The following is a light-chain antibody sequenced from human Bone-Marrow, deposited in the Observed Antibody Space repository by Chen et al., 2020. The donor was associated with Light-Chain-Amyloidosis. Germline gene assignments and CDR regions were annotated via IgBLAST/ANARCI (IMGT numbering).Light chain of an antibody. CDR2: ELT. CDR3: SSYTITTTLV. CDR1: RSDVGGDNH. V-gene: IGLV2-14*01. J-gene: IGLJ1*01. Sequence: QSAMNQPASVSGTPGQSITLSCTGTRSDVGGDNHVSWYHQRPDKAPKLMIYELTNGPSWVPVRFSGSKSDNTASLTISGLQTEEEADYFCSSYTITTTLVFVSGTRVTVL.